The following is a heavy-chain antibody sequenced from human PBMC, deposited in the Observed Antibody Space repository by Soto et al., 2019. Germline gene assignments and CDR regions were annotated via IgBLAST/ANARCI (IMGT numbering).Heavy chain of an antibody. V-gene: IGHV3-30*18. D-gene: IGHD3-3*01. CDR2: ISYDGSNK. J-gene: IGHJ6*02. CDR1: GFTFSSYG. Sequence: QVQLVESGGGVVQPGRSLRLSCAASGFTFSSYGMHWVRQAPGKGLEWVAVISYDGSNKYYADSVKGRFTISRDNSKNTLYLQMNSLRAEDTAVYYCAKEDSGSDFWSGSNYYYYGMDVWGQGTTVTVSS. CDR3: AKEDSGSDFWSGSNYYYYGMDV.